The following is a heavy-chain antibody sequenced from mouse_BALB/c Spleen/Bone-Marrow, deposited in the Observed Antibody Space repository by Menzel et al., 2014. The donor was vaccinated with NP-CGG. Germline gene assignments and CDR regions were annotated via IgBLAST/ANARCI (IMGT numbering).Heavy chain of an antibody. D-gene: IGHD2-10*01. CDR1: GYTFTSYY. J-gene: IGHJ4*01. V-gene: IGHV1S81*02. CDR2: INPSNGGT. CDR3: TRRSLLSDYYAMDY. Sequence: QVQLQQSGAELVKPGASVKLSCKASGYTFTSYYLYWVKQRPGQGLEWIGAINPSNGGTNFNERFKSKASLTVDKSSSTAYMQLNSLTSEDSAVYYCTRRSLLSDYYAMDYWGQGTSVTVSS.